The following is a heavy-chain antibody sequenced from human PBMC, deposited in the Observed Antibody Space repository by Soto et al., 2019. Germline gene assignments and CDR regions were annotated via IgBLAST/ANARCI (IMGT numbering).Heavy chain of an antibody. V-gene: IGHV1-69*01. D-gene: IGHD3-10*01. J-gene: IGHJ5*02. Sequence: QVQLVQSWAEVKKPGSSVKVSCKASGGTFISYAIRCVRQAPVQGLEWMGGIIPIFGTANYAQKFQGRVTITADESTSTAYMELSSLRSETTAVYYWARDQDSYGSGRHPAWFDPWGQGTLVTVSS. CDR2: IIPIFGTA. CDR1: GGTFISYA. CDR3: ARDQDSYGSGRHPAWFDP.